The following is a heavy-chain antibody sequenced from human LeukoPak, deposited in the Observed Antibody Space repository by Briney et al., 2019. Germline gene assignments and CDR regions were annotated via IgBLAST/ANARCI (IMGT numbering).Heavy chain of an antibody. V-gene: IGHV1-69*01. J-gene: IGHJ6*02. CDR2: IIPIFGTA. CDR3: ASPSLRNYDSSGFLKYYYYGMDV. CDR1: GGTFSSYA. Sequence: SVKVSCKASGGTFSSYAISWVRQAPGQGLEWMGGIIPIFGTANYAQKFQGRVTITADESTSTAYMELSSLRSEDTAVYYCASPSLRNYDSSGFLKYYYYGMDVWGQGTTVTVSS. D-gene: IGHD3-22*01.